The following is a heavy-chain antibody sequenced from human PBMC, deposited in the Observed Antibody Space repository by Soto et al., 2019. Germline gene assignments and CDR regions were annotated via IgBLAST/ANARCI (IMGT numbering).Heavy chain of an antibody. CDR1: GYTFTSYG. Sequence: ASVKISCKASGYTFTSYGISWVRQAPGQGLEWMGWISAYNGNTNYAQKLQGRVTMTTHTSTSTAYMELRSLRSDDTAVYYCATERRITMTVYGLDVWGQGTTVTVSS. J-gene: IGHJ6*02. CDR2: ISAYNGNT. CDR3: ATERRITMTVYGLDV. V-gene: IGHV1-18*01. D-gene: IGHD3-22*01.